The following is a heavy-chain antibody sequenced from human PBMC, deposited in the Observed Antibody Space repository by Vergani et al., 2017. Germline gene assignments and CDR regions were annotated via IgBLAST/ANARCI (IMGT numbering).Heavy chain of an antibody. CDR1: GFTFSNAW. CDR2: IKSKTDGGTT. J-gene: IGHJ4*02. D-gene: IGHD3-3*01. Sequence: EVQLVESGGGLVKPGGSLRLSCAASGFTFSNAWMSWVRQAPGKGLEWVGRIKSKTDGGTTDYAAHVNGRFTISRDDSKNTLYLQMNSLKTEYTAVYYCARGDVLEWLLFDYWGQGTLVIVSS. CDR3: ARGDVLEWLLFDY. V-gene: IGHV3-15*01.